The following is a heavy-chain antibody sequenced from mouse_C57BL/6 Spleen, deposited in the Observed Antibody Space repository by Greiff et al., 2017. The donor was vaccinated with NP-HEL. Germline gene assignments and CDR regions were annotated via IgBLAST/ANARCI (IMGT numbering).Heavy chain of an antibody. CDR2: IHPNSGST. D-gene: IGHD2-5*01. Sequence: QVQLQQPGAELVKPGASVKLSCKASGYTFTSYWMHWVKQRPGQGLEWIGMIHPNSGSTNYNEKFKSKATLTVDKSSSTAYMQLSSLTSEDSAVYYCAREGTYYSNCSWFAYWGQGTLVTVSA. CDR3: AREGTYYSNCSWFAY. CDR1: GYTFTSYW. V-gene: IGHV1-64*01. J-gene: IGHJ3*01.